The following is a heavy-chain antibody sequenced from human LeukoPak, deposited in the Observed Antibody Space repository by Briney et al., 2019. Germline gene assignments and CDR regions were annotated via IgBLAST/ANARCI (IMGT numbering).Heavy chain of an antibody. V-gene: IGHV3-20*04. CDR3: ARDYCSGGSCDYFDY. D-gene: IGHD2-15*01. CDR2: ISWNGGST. J-gene: IGHJ4*02. Sequence: GGSLRLSCAVSGFTFDDYGMSWVRQAPGKGLEWVSGISWNGGSTGYADSVKGRFTISRDNAKNSLYLQMNSLRAEDTAVYYCARDYCSGGSCDYFDYWGQGTLVTVSS. CDR1: GFTFDDYG.